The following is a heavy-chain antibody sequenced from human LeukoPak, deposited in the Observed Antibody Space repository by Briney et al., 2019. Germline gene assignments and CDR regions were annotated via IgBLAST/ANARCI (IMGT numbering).Heavy chain of an antibody. D-gene: IGHD3-22*01. CDR2: IRSKANNYAT. CDR3: ARHYDSTVD. CDR1: GFTFSGSA. J-gene: IGHJ4*02. Sequence: GGSLKLSCAASGFTFSGSAMHWVRQASGKGLEWVGRIRSKANNYATTYAASVTGRFIVSRDDSKNTAYLQMNSLKIEDTAVYYCARHYDSTVDWGQGTLVTVSS. V-gene: IGHV3-73*01.